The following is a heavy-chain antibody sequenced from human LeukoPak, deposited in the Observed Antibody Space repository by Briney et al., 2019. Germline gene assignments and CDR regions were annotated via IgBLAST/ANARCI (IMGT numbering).Heavy chain of an antibody. CDR1: GVTFSSYW. D-gene: IGHD1-1*01. CDR2: ISGSGGST. V-gene: IGHV3-23*01. CDR3: AKLTTRQTWPKYYFDC. J-gene: IGHJ4*02. Sequence: PGGSLRLSCAASGVTFSSYWMSWVRQAPGKGLEWVASISGSGGSTYYADSVKGRFAISRDTSKNPLYLQMRSLRAEDTAVYYCAKLTTRQTWPKYYFDCWGQGTLVTVSS.